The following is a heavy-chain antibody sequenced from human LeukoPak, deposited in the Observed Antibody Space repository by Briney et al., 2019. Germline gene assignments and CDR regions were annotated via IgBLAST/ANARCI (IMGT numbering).Heavy chain of an antibody. D-gene: IGHD6-19*01. CDR2: ISGSGGST. J-gene: IGHJ4*02. V-gene: IGHV3-23*01. CDR1: GFTFSTYD. CDR3: AKDLAAVPGNKYFAY. Sequence: GGSLRLSCAASGFTFSTYDMTWVRQAPGKGLEWVSSISGSGGSTYYAASVKGRFTTSRDNSKNTLYLQMNGLRAEDTAVYYCAKDLAAVPGNKYFAYWGQGTLVTVSS.